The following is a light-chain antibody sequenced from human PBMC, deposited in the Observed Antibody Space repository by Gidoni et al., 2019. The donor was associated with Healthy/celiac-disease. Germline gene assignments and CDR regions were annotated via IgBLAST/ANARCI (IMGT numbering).Light chain of an antibody. CDR3: QQYGSSRFT. J-gene: IGKJ3*01. V-gene: IGKV3-20*01. CDR1: QSVSSSY. Sequence: EIVLTQSPGTLSLSPGERATLSCRASQSVSSSYLAWYQQKPGQAPRLLIYGASSRATGIPDRFSSSGSGTDFTLTISRLDPEDFAVYYCQQYGSSRFTFGPGTKVDIK. CDR2: GAS.